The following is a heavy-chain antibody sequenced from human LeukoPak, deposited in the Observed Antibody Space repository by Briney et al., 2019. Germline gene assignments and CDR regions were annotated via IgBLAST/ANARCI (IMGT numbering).Heavy chain of an antibody. D-gene: IGHD2-15*01. CDR2: ISYDGSNK. Sequence: GRSLRLSCAASGFTFSSYGMHWVRQAPGKGLEGVAVISYDGSNKYYADSVKGRFTISRDNSKNTLYLQMNNLRAEDTAVYYCAKDLRVNCSGGSCYDWFDPWGQGTLVTVSS. V-gene: IGHV3-30*18. CDR1: GFTFSSYG. J-gene: IGHJ5*02. CDR3: AKDLRVNCSGGSCYDWFDP.